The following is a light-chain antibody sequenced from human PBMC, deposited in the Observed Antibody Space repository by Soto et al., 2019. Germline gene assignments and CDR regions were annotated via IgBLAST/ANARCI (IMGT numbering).Light chain of an antibody. CDR1: QSVSSY. CDR2: DAS. V-gene: IGKV3-11*01. Sequence: EIVLTQSPVTLSLSPGERATLSCRASQSVSSYLAWYQQKPGQAPRLLIYDASNRATGIPARFSGSGSGTDFTLTISSLEPEDFAVYYCHQYGSSLGTFGQGTKVEI. J-gene: IGKJ2*01. CDR3: HQYGSSLGT.